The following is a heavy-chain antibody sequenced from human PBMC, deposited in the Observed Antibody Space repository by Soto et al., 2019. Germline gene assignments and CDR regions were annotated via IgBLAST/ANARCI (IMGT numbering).Heavy chain of an antibody. D-gene: IGHD4-17*01. V-gene: IGHV1-2*02. Sequence: QGQLVQSGAEVKKPGASVKVSCKASGYTFTGYYIHWVRQAPGQGLEWMGWINPKSGVTNYAQKFKGRVTMITDTPISTAYMELSRLRSDDTAVYYCARDMAYGDFLPALFWGQGTLVTVSS. CDR3: ARDMAYGDFLPALF. J-gene: IGHJ4*02. CDR2: INPKSGVT. CDR1: GYTFTGYY.